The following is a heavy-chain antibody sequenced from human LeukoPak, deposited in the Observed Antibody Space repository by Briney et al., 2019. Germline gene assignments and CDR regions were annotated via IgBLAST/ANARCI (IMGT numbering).Heavy chain of an antibody. Sequence: GGSLRLSCEASGFSFSTYNMNWVRQAPGQRLEWISSITSSSSYEFYADSVRGRCTISRHNAKNSLYLQIDSLRAEDTDVYYCERDTYSGYYGTYYYYYMDVWGKGTTVTISS. J-gene: IGHJ6*03. V-gene: IGHV3-21*01. CDR2: ITSSSSYE. D-gene: IGHD5-12*01. CDR3: ERDTYSGYYGTYYYYYMDV. CDR1: GFSFSTYN.